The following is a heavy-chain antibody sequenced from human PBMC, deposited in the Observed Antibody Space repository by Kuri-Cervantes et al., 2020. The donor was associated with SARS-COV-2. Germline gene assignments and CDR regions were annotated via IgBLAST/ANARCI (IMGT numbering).Heavy chain of an antibody. J-gene: IGHJ6*03. CDR3: ARIRCSSTSCYDDYYYYYMDV. CDR2: IDWDDDK. CDR1: GFSLTPAGMC. V-gene: IGHV2-70*11. D-gene: IGHD2-2*01. Sequence: SGPTLVKPTQTLTLTCTFSGFSLTPAGMCVAWIRQPPGKALEWLARIDWDDDKYYKTSLNTRLTISKDTSKSQVVLTMTNMDPVDTATYYCARIRCSSTSCYDDYYYYYMDVWGKGTTVTVSS.